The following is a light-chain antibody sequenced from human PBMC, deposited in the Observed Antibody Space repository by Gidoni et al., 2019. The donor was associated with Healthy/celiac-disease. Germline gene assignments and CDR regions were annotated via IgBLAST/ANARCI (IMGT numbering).Light chain of an antibody. CDR2: AAS. J-gene: IGKJ3*01. CDR1: QGISNY. Sequence: DIQMTQSPSSLSASVGDRVTITCRASQGISNYLAWYQQKPGKVPKLLIYAASTSQSGVPSRFSGSGSGTDFTLTISILQPEDVATYYCQKYNRAPFTFGPGTKVDIK. V-gene: IGKV1-27*01. CDR3: QKYNRAPFT.